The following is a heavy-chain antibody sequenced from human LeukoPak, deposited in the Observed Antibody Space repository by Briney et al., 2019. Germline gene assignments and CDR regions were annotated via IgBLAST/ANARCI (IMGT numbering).Heavy chain of an antibody. J-gene: IGHJ4*02. CDR1: GYSISSGYY. Sequence: SETLSLTCTVSGYSISSGYYWGWIRQPPGKGLEWIGSIYHSGSTYYNPPLKSRVTISVDTSKNQFSLKLSSVTAADTAVYYCARGSGSYYPLIAYWGQGTLVTVSS. D-gene: IGHD1-26*01. CDR2: IYHSGST. CDR3: ARGSGSYYPLIAY. V-gene: IGHV4-38-2*02.